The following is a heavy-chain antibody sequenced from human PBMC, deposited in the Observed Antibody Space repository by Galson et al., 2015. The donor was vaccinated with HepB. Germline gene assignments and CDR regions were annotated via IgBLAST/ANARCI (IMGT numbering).Heavy chain of an antibody. Sequence: SVKVSCKASGGTFSSYAISWVRQAPGQGLEWMGGIIPIFGTANYAQKFQGRVTITADESTSTAYMELSSLRSEDTAVYYCARDLGPEDTAMVSYYYYYGMDVWGQGTTVTVSS. J-gene: IGHJ6*02. CDR3: ARDLGPEDTAMVSYYYYYGMDV. CDR1: GGTFSSYA. CDR2: IIPIFGTA. V-gene: IGHV1-69*13. D-gene: IGHD5-18*01.